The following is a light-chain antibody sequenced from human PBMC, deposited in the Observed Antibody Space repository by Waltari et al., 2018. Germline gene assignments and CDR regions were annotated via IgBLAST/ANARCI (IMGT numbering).Light chain of an antibody. Sequence: EIVLTQSPDILSVSPGERVTLSCRTCQSVSRNFAWYRQKSGQGPRLLIDDAATRVGGVPARFTGSGSGTYFTLTINTLQSEDFAVYYCQQYSDWPYTFGQGTKLEIK. CDR2: DAA. J-gene: IGKJ2*01. CDR1: QSVSRN. CDR3: QQYSDWPYT. V-gene: IGKV3-15*01.